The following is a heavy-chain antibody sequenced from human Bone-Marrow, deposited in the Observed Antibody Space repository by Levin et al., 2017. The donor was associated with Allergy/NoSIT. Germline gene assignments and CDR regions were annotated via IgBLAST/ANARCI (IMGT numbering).Heavy chain of an antibody. CDR2: ITGSGGTT. CDR3: ARDKYGMDV. CDR1: GFPFSSFT. J-gene: IGHJ6*02. Sequence: PGGSLRLSCTASGFPFSSFTLSWVRQAPGKGLEWVSSITGSGGTTYYADSVKGRFTISRDNAKTTVYLQMRDLRAEDTALYYCARDKYGMDVWGQGTTVIVSS. V-gene: IGHV3-23*01. D-gene: IGHD2-8*01.